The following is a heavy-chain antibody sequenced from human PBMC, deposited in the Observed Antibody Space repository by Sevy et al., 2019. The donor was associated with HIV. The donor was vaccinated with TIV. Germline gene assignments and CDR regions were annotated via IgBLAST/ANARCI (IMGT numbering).Heavy chain of an antibody. V-gene: IGHV4-59*08. J-gene: IGHJ3*02. Sequence: SETLSLTCTVSGGSINSDHWNWIRQPPGKGLEWIGYVYYTGGTNYNPSLKNRVTISVDRTKNQVPLKLTSVTAADTAVYYCARRNDFDIWGQGTMVTVSS. CDR2: VYYTGGT. CDR1: GGSINSDH. CDR3: ARRNDFDI.